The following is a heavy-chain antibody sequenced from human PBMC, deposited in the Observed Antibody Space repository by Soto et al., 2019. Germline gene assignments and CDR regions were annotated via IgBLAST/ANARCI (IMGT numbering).Heavy chain of an antibody. CDR2: INPISGGT. V-gene: IGHV1-2*04. Sequence: QVQLVQSGAEVKKPGASVKVSCKASGYTFTGYYMHWVRQAPGQGLEWMGWINPISGGTNYAQKFQGWVTMTRDTSISTAYMELSRLRSDDTAVYYCARGGYYGMDVWGQGTTVTVSS. CDR3: ARGGYYGMDV. D-gene: IGHD1-26*01. CDR1: GYTFTGYY. J-gene: IGHJ6*02.